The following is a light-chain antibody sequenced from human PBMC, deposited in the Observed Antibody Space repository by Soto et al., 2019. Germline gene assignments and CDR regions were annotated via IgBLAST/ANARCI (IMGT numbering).Light chain of an antibody. CDR2: GAF. V-gene: IGKV3-15*01. Sequence: EIVVTQSPVPLSVSPGERATLPCRASQSVGSNLSWYQQKPGQAPRLLIYGAFTRATGSPARFSGSGSGTEFTLTISSLQSEDFAVYYCQHYNDCPPHTFGRGTKVDIK. J-gene: IGKJ2*01. CDR3: QHYNDCPPHT. CDR1: QSVGSN.